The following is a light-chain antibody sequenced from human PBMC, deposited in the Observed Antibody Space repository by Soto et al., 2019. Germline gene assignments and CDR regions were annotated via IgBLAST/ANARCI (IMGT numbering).Light chain of an antibody. CDR1: QSISDT. Sequence: EIVMTQSPATLSVSPGGRATLSCRASQSISDTLAWYQQKPGQAPRLLIYGASNRATGIPDRFSGSGSGTDFTLTISRLEPEDFAVYYCQQYGSSGTFGQGTTGDIK. CDR3: QQYGSSGT. V-gene: IGKV3-20*01. CDR2: GAS. J-gene: IGKJ1*01.